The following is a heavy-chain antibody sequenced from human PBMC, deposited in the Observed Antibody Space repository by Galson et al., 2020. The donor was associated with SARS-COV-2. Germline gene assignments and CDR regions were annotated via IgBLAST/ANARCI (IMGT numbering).Heavy chain of an antibody. CDR2: IRSKAYGGTT. D-gene: IGHD2-15*01. CDR3: TTCNGGSCSSTAYYFYMDV. CDR1: GFTFGEYA. V-gene: IGHV3-49*03. J-gene: IGHJ6*03. Sequence: GESLKISCTASGFTFGEYAMSWFRQAPGKGLEWVGFIRSKAYGGTTEYAASVKGRFTISRDDSRSGAYLHMNSLKTEDTAVYYCTTCNGGSCSSTAYYFYMDVWGRGTTVTVSS.